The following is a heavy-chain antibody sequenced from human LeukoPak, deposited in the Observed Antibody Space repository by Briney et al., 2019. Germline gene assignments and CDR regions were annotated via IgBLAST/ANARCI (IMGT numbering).Heavy chain of an antibody. V-gene: IGHV1-69*01. CDR3: ARLTVVRGVTYGMGV. CDR1: GGTFSSYA. J-gene: IGHJ6*02. D-gene: IGHD3-10*01. CDR2: IIPIFGTA. Sequence: SVKVSCKASGGTFSSYAISWVRQAPGQGLEWMGGIIPIFGTANYAQKFQGRVTITADESTSTAYMELSSLRSEDTAVYYCARLTVVRGVTYGMGVWGQGTTVTVSS.